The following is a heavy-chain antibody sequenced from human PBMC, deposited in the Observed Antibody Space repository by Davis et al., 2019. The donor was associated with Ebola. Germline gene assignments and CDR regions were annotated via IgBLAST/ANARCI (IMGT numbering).Heavy chain of an antibody. J-gene: IGHJ4*02. D-gene: IGHD5-24*01. Sequence: PGGSLRLSCAASGFPSSQAWPNWVRQAPGKGLEWVGLIKSKNDGETTDYAAPVRGRFTMSRDDSKNTLFLQMDSLKTEDTGIYFCVTMAAFWGQGTLVTVSS. V-gene: IGHV3-15*07. CDR3: VTMAAF. CDR2: IKSKNDGETT. CDR1: GFPSSQAW.